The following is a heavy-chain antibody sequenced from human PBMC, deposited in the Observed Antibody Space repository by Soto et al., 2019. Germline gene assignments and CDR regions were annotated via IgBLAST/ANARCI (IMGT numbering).Heavy chain of an antibody. CDR3: AKEGSGTATYAFDY. CDR1: GFTFSNYG. J-gene: IGHJ4*02. Sequence: QAQLVESGGGVVQPGRSLRLSCEASGFTFSNYGMHWVRQAPGKGLDWMAVISYDGSTTYYADSVKGRFTISRDNLKNTLSVQMNSLRDEDTAVYYCAKEGSGTATYAFDYWGQGTLVTVSS. V-gene: IGHV3-30*18. CDR2: ISYDGSTT. D-gene: IGHD1-7*01.